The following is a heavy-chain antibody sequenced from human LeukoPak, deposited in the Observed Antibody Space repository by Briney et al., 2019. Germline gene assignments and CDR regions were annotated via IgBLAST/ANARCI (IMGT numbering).Heavy chain of an antibody. CDR3: ARGSVAAAGTEYYYMDV. CDR1: GGSISSSNW. V-gene: IGHV4-4*02. Sequence: PSGTLSLTCAVSGGSISSSNWWSWVRQPPGKGLEWIGEIYHSGSTNYNPSLKSRVTISVDTSKNQFSLKLSSVTAADTAVYYCARGSVAAAGTEYYYMDVWGKGTTVTVSS. D-gene: IGHD6-13*01. J-gene: IGHJ6*03. CDR2: IYHSGST.